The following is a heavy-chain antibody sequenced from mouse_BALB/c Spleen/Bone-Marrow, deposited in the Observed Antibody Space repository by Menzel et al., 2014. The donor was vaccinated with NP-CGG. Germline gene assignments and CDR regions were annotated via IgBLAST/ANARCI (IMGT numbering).Heavy chain of an antibody. CDR2: ISDGGSYT. Sequence: EVKLMESGGGLVKPGGSLKLSCAASGFTFSDYYMYWVRQTPEKRLEWVATISDGGSYTYYPDSVKGRFTISRDNAKSNLYLQMSSLKSEDTAMYYCARGSSYFDYWGQGTTLTVSS. V-gene: IGHV5-4*02. CDR3: ARGSSYFDY. J-gene: IGHJ2*01. CDR1: GFTFSDYY. D-gene: IGHD1-1*01.